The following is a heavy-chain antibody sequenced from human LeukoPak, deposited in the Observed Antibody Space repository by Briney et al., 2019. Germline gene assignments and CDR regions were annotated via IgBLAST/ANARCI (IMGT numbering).Heavy chain of an antibody. CDR3: ARVDWEGSGSYYFDY. Sequence: GGSLRLSCAASGFTFSNYAIHWVRQAPGKGLEWEAVISYDGSNKYYADSVKGRFAISRDNSKNTLFLQMNNLRAEDTAVYYCARVDWEGSGSYYFDYWGQGTLVTVSS. V-gene: IGHV3-30*09. CDR2: ISYDGSNK. CDR1: GFTFSNYA. D-gene: IGHD1-26*01. J-gene: IGHJ4*02.